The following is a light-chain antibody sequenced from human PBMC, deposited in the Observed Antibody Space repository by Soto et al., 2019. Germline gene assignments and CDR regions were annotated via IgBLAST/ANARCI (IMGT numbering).Light chain of an antibody. Sequence: EIVLTQSPGTLSLSPGERATLSCRASQGVGNNYLAWYQQKPGQPPRLLIYHASTRATGIPDRFSGSGSGAAFTLTISRLEPEDFAVYYCHQYATSPLTFGGGTKVEIK. J-gene: IGKJ4*01. CDR3: HQYATSPLT. CDR1: QGVGNNY. V-gene: IGKV3-20*01. CDR2: HAS.